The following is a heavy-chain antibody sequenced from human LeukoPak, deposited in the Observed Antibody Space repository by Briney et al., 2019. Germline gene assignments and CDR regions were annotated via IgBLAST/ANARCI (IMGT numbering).Heavy chain of an antibody. D-gene: IGHD4-17*01. CDR1: GYSISSNYY. CDR2: IYYSGST. Sequence: SETLSLTCTVSGYSISSNYYWGWIRQPPGKGLEWIGSIYYSGSTYYNPSLKSRVTISVDTSKNQFSLKLSSVTAADTAVYYCARQVEFEGTTVTTGNWFDPWGQGTLVTVSS. V-gene: IGHV4-38-2*02. J-gene: IGHJ5*02. CDR3: ARQVEFEGTTVTTGNWFDP.